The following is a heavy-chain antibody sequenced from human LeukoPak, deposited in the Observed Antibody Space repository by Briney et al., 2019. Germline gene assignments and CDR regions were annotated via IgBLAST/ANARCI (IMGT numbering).Heavy chain of an antibody. J-gene: IGHJ3*02. CDR3: ARGIVVVTPDAFDI. V-gene: IGHV3-21*01. CDR2: TSSSSSFI. CDR1: GFTSSSYS. Sequence: GGSLRLSCAASGFTSSSYSMNWVRQAPGKGLEWVSSTSSSSSFIYYADSVKGRFTISRDNAKNSLYLQMNSLRAEDTAVYYCARGIVVVTPDAFDIWGQGTMVTVSS. D-gene: IGHD3-22*01.